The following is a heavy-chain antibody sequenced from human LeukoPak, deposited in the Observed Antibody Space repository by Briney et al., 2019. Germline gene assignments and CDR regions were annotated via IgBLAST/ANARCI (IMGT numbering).Heavy chain of an antibody. CDR1: GFTFSRQW. J-gene: IGHJ4*02. Sequence: GWCLRLSCAACGFTFSRQWMHWLRQAGGRGLVGGSRINSDGSSKSHADSGKGRFTNPRKNAKNTLYLQMNSLRAEGTAVYYCKSGIVATIGDYWGQGTLVTASS. CDR3: KSGIVATIGDY. CDR2: INSDGSSK. V-gene: IGHV3-74*01. D-gene: IGHD5-12*01.